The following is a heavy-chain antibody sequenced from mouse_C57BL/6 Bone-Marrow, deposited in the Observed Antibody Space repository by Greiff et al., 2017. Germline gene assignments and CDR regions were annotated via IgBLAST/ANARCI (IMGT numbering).Heavy chain of an antibody. J-gene: IGHJ1*03. CDR1: GYTFTSYW. V-gene: IGHV1-69*01. CDR3: ARFGYLVSPYWYFDV. Sequence: QVQLQQPGAELVMPGASVKLSCKASGYTFTSYWMHWVKQRPGQGLEWIGEIDPSDSYTNYNQKFKGKSTLTVDKSSSTAYMQLSSLTSEDSAVYYGARFGYLVSPYWYFDVWGTGTTVTVSS. D-gene: IGHD5-1*01. CDR2: IDPSDSYT.